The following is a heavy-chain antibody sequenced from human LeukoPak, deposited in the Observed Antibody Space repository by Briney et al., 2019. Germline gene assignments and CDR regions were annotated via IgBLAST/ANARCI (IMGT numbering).Heavy chain of an antibody. V-gene: IGHV4-34*01. J-gene: IGHJ6*02. CDR3: ARGEPYCSSTSCYIYYYYYYGMDV. D-gene: IGHD2-2*02. CDR1: GGSFSDYY. CDR2: INHSGST. Sequence: PSETLSLTCAVYGGSFSDYYWSWIRQPPGKGLEWIGRINHSGSTNYNPSLKSRVTISVDTSKSQFSLKLSSVTAADTAVYYCARGEPYCSSTSCYIYYYYYYGMDVWGQGTTVTVSS.